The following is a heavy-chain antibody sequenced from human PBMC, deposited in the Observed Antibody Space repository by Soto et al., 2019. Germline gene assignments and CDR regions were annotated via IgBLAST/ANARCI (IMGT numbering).Heavy chain of an antibody. V-gene: IGHV3-11*05. CDR3: ARGWYYYDTSGYRPFDL. CDR2: IDSSTKYT. CDR1: GFTFRDYY. Sequence: GGSLRLSCEASGFTFRDYYMTWFRQAPGKGLEWLSYIDSSTKYTNYADSVKGRFTISRDNSKNTLYLQMNSLRVEDTAVYYCARGWYYYDTSGYRPFDLWGLGTLVTVSS. D-gene: IGHD3-22*01. J-gene: IGHJ4*02.